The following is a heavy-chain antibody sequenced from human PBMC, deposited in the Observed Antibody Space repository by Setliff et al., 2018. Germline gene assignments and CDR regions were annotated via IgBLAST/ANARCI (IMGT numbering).Heavy chain of an antibody. D-gene: IGHD2-21*01. V-gene: IGHV3-74*01. J-gene: IGHJ4*02. CDR2: INSDGSST. Sequence: HPGGSLRLSCAASGFTFSSYWMHWVRQAPGKGLVWVSRINSDGSSTSYADSVKGRFTISRDNAKNTLYLQMNSLRAEDTAVYYCARDSLYCGGDCDFDYWGQGTLVTVSS. CDR1: GFTFSSYW. CDR3: ARDSLYCGGDCDFDY.